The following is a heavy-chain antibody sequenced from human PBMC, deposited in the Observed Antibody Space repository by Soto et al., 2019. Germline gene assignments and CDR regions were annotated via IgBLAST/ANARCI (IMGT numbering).Heavy chain of an antibody. CDR1: GGSISSGGYY. D-gene: IGHD2-15*01. CDR3: ARAPLYCSGGSCYPSSFDY. J-gene: IGHJ4*02. CDR2: IYYSGST. V-gene: IGHV4-31*03. Sequence: SETLSLTCTVSGGSISSGGYYWSWIRQHPGKGLEWIGYIYYSGSTYYNPSLKSRVTISVDTSKNQFSLRLSSVTAADTAVYYCARAPLYCSGGSCYPSSFDYWGQGTLVTVSS.